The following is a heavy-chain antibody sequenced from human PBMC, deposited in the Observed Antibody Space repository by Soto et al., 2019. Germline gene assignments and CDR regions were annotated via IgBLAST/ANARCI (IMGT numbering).Heavy chain of an antibody. D-gene: IGHD4-17*01. CDR1: GYTFTSYG. V-gene: IGHV1-18*01. CDR3: ARDRGHDYGDPLNNWFDP. J-gene: IGHJ5*02. Sequence: ASVKVSCKASGYTFTSYGISWVRQAPGQGLEWMGWISAYNGNTNYAQKLQGRVTMTTDTSTSTAYMELRSLRSDDTAVYYCARDRGHDYGDPLNNWFDPWGQGTLVTVSS. CDR2: ISAYNGNT.